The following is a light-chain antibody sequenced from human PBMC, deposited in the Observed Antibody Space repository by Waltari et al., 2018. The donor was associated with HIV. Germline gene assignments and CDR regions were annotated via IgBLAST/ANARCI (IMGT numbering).Light chain of an antibody. CDR3: QQYTNWPLT. V-gene: IGKV3-15*01. CDR1: QSLSSN. Sequence: EIVMTQSPATLSVSPGERATLSCRASQSLSSNLAWYQQKPGQAPRLLIYGESTRATGIPARFSGSGSGTEFTLTISSLQSEDFAVYDCQQYTNWPLTFGGGTKVEIK. J-gene: IGKJ4*01. CDR2: GES.